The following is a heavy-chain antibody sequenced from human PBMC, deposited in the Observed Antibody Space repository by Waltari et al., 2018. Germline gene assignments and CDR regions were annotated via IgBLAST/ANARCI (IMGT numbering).Heavy chain of an antibody. Sequence: QVQLVESGGGVVQPGRSLRLSCAASGFTFSSYGMHWVRQAPGKGLGGVAVIWDDGRNKYYADSVKGRFTISRDNSKNTLYLQMNSLRAEDTAVYYCAGYCSGGSCYAGGDYWGQGTLVTVSS. D-gene: IGHD2-15*01. V-gene: IGHV3-33*01. CDR1: GFTFSSYG. J-gene: IGHJ4*02. CDR2: IWDDGRNK. CDR3: AGYCSGGSCYAGGDY.